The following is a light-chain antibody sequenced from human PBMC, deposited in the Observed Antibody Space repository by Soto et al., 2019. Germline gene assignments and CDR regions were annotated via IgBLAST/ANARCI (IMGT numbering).Light chain of an antibody. CDR1: QSVSSSY. CDR2: GAS. V-gene: IGKV3-20*01. Sequence: EIVLTQSPGTLSLSPGERATLSCRASQSVSSSYLAWDQQKPGQAPRLLIYGASSRATGIPDRFSGSGSGTDFTLTISRLEPEDFAVYYCHQYGSAPRTFGQGTNVEIK. CDR3: HQYGSAPRT. J-gene: IGKJ1*01.